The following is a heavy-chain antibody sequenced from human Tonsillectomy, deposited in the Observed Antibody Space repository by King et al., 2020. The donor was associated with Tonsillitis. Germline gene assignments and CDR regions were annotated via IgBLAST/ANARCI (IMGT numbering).Heavy chain of an antibody. CDR3: AKVDPSDDYCSGPHYNWFDP. Sequence: QVQLVESGGGVVQPGRSLRLSCAASGFTFSNYGMHWVRQAPGKGLEWVAVISYDGGNKYYADSVKGRFTISRDNSKNTLYLQMNSLRAEDTAVYHCAKVDPSDDYCSGPHYNWFDPWGQGTLVTVSS. V-gene: IGHV3-30*18. D-gene: IGHD3-3*01. CDR1: GFTFSNYG. J-gene: IGHJ5*02. CDR2: ISYDGGNK.